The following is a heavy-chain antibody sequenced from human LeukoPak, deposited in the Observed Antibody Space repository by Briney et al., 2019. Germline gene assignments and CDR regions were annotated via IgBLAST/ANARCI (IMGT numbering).Heavy chain of an antibody. CDR2: SYYSGSP. CDR3: ARTSGSYYYYMDV. D-gene: IGHD5-12*01. Sequence: SETLSLTCTVSGASISSHYWSWIRQPPGKGLEWIGYSYYSGSPNYNPSLKSRVTISVDTSKKQFSLKLRSVSAADTAVYYCARTSGSYYYYMDVWGKGTTVTISS. V-gene: IGHV4-59*11. CDR1: GASISSHY. J-gene: IGHJ6*03.